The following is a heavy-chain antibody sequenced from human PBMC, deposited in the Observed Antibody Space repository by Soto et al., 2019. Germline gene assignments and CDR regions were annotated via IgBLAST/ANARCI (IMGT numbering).Heavy chain of an antibody. J-gene: IGHJ6*02. V-gene: IGHV1-46*01. CDR3: ARVGYSSTGTTLHFHGPDV. CDR1: GYNFTSHY. Sequence: ASVKVSCKTSGYNFTSHYIHWVRQAPGQRLESMGIIYPRGGSTIYAQKFQGKVTMTRDTSTHTLYMELSSLRSEDTAIYYCARVGYSSTGTTLHFHGPDVWGQGTTVTVSS. CDR2: IYPRGGST. D-gene: IGHD3-22*01.